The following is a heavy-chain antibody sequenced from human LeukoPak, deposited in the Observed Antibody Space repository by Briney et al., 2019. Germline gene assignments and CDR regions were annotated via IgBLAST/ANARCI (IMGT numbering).Heavy chain of an antibody. V-gene: IGHV3-23*01. CDR1: GFTFSNYG. CDR3: ARDCCSGGGPLDI. J-gene: IGHJ4*02. D-gene: IGHD2-15*01. Sequence: GGSLRLSCAASGFTFSNYGMAWVRQAPGKGLEWVLTIAVVGGNTHYADSVEGRFTSSRQDSNNALHLQLNSLRAEDTAIYYCARDCCSGGGPLDIWGQGTLVTVSS. CDR2: IAVVGGNT.